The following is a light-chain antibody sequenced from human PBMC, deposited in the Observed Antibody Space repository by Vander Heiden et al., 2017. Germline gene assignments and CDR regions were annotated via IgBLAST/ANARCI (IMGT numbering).Light chain of an antibody. Sequence: SSDLTQPPSVSVSPGQTASITCSGDKLGDKYACWYRQKPGQSPGLGMYQDSKRPAGMPERFYDSNSRTRALLTISGTQAVEEDYYYCPEWDSSTVVFGGGTKMTVL. CDR2: QDS. J-gene: IGLJ2*01. CDR1: KLGDKY. V-gene: IGLV3-1*01. CDR3: PEWDSSTVV.